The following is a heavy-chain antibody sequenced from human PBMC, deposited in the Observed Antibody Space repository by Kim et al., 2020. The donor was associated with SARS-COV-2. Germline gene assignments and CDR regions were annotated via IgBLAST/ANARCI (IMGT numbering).Heavy chain of an antibody. Sequence: SETLSLTCAVYGGSFSGNYWSWILQPSGKGLVWCGEIIHSGSTNYNQSLKSRVTISVDTSKNQFSLKLSSVTAAATTVYYCARRIAAAGTGYYFAYWG. CDR1: GGSFSGNY. J-gene: IGHJ4*01. D-gene: IGHD6-13*01. CDR2: IIHSGST. V-gene: IGHV4-34*12. CDR3: ARRIAAAGTGYYFAY.